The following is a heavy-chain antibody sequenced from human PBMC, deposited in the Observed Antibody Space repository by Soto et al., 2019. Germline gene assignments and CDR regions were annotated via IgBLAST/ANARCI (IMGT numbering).Heavy chain of an antibody. CDR1: VGSLISSDYY. Sequence: SATLSLNCTVSVGSLISSDYYWEWISQPPWKLLEWVVGIFYSGNTHHNPSLKTRVSVSVDTSTNQLSLKLSSVTAADTAVYYGARQYDSTEYAYSRYYLGMDVWGPETTIP. CDR2: IFYSGNT. J-gene: IGHJ6*02. D-gene: IGHD3-22*01. V-gene: IGHV4-39*01. CDR3: ARQYDSTEYAYSRYYLGMDV.